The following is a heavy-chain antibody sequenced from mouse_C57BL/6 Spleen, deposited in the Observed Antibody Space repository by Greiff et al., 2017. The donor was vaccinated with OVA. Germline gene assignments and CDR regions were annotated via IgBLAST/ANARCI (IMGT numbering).Heavy chain of an antibody. CDR2: IYPRSGNT. D-gene: IGHD1-3*01. CDR3: ARKSTSFAY. J-gene: IGHJ3*01. Sequence: VQLQQSGAELARPGASVKLSCKASGYTFTSYGISWVKQRTGQGLEWIGEIYPRSGNTYYNEKFKGKATLTADKSSSTAYMELRSLTSEDSAVYFCARKSTSFAYWGQGTLVTVSA. V-gene: IGHV1-81*01. CDR1: GYTFTSYG.